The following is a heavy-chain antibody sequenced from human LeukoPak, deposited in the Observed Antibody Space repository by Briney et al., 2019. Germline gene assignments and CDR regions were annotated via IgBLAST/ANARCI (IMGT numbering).Heavy chain of an antibody. J-gene: IGHJ4*02. D-gene: IGHD2-15*01. CDR3: ARAFQSLYSLDY. CDR1: GFTFSSFG. V-gene: IGHV3-33*01. CDR2: IWYDGGNQ. Sequence: GGSLRLSCAASGFTFSSFGMHWVRQAPGKGLEWVALIWYDGGNQYYADSVKGRFTISRDDSKNTLYLQMNSLSAEDTAVYFCARAFQSLYSLDYWGQGTLVTVSS.